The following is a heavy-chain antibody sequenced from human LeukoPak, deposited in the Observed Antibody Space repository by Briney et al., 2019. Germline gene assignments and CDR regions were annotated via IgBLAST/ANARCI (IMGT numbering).Heavy chain of an antibody. CDR2: IYWNDDK. CDR1: GLSLSTSGVD. CDR3: AHRKRDSSGYYPPFDY. D-gene: IGHD3-22*01. J-gene: IGHJ4*02. V-gene: IGHV2-5*01. Sequence: SGPTLVQPTPALTLTYTFSGLSLSTSGVDVGWIRQPPGKALEWLVLIYWNDDKRYIPSLKSRLTITKDTSKNQVVLTMTNMDPVDTATYYCAHRKRDSSGYYPPFDYWGQGTLVTVSS.